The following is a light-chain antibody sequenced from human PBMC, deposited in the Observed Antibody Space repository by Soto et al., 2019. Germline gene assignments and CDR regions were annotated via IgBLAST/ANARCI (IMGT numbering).Light chain of an antibody. V-gene: IGKV3-20*01. CDR3: QKYGSSPRT. CDR2: GVS. Sequence: EILLTQSPGTLSLSPGERATLSWRASQSVTNSYLAWYQQKTGQAPTILIYGVSSRATGIPDRLSGSGSGTDFTLTISRLEPEDFAVYYCQKYGSSPRTCGQGTQVDIK. CDR1: QSVTNSY. J-gene: IGKJ1*01.